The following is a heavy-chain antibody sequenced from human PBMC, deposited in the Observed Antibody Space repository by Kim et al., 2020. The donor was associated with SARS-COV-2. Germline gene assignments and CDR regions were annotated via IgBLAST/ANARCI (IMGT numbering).Heavy chain of an antibody. CDR2: ISSSSSYI. J-gene: IGHJ6*02. Sequence: GGSLRLSCAASGFTFSSYSMNWVRQAPGKGLEWVSSISSSSSYIYYADSVKGRFTISRDNAKNSLYLQMNSLRAEDTAVYYCARDRGYCSSTSCLVLGYYYYGMDVWGQGTTVTVSS. CDR3: ARDRGYCSSTSCLVLGYYYYGMDV. V-gene: IGHV3-21*01. D-gene: IGHD2-2*01. CDR1: GFTFSSYS.